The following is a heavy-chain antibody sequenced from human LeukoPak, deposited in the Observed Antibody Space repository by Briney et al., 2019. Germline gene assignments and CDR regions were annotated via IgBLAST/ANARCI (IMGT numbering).Heavy chain of an antibody. V-gene: IGHV1-2*02. D-gene: IGHD6-19*01. CDR3: ARVKGGSGRTYYFDY. CDR1: GYTFTGYY. Sequence: GASVKVSCKASGYTFTGYYMHWVRQAPGQGLEWIGWINPNSGGTNYAQKFQGRVTMTRDTSISTAYMELSRLRSDDTAVYYCARVKGGSGRTYYFDYWGQGTLVTVSS. CDR2: INPNSGGT. J-gene: IGHJ4*02.